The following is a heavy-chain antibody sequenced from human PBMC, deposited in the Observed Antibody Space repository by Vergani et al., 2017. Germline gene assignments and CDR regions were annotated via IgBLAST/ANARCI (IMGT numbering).Heavy chain of an antibody. CDR3: ASGAYYYDSSGYYYRGGAFDI. Sequence: QVQLVQSGAEVKKPGSSVKVSCKASGGTFSSYAISWVRQAPGQGLEWMGGIIPIFGTANYAQKFQGRVTITADESTSTAYMELSSLRSEDTAVYYCASGAYYYDSSGYYYRGGAFDIWGQGTMVTVSS. V-gene: IGHV1-69*01. J-gene: IGHJ3*02. CDR1: GGTFSSYA. D-gene: IGHD3-22*01. CDR2: IIPIFGTA.